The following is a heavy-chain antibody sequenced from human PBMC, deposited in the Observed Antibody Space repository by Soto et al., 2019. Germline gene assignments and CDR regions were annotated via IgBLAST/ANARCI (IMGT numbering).Heavy chain of an antibody. D-gene: IGHD6-13*01. CDR2: INPNSGGT. J-gene: IGHJ4*02. CDR1: GYTFTGYY. V-gene: IGHV1-2*04. CDR3: ARDLAAAGLLDY. Sequence: ASVKVPCKASGYTFTGYYMHWVRQAPGQGLEWMGWINPNSGGTNYAQKFQGWVTMTRDTSISTAYMELSRLRSDDTAVYYCARDLAAAGLLDYWGQGTLVTVSS.